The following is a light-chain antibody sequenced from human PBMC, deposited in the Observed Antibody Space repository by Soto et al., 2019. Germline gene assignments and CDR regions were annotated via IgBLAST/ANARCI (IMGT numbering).Light chain of an antibody. CDR2: EVS. J-gene: IGLJ1*01. Sequence: QSVLTQPASVSGSPGQSITISCTGTSSDVGGYNYVSWYQQHPGRAPKLMIYEVSNRPSGVSNRFSGSKSGNTASLTISGLQAEDEADYYCSSYTSSSTLPSVFGTGTKVTVL. CDR1: SSDVGGYNY. CDR3: SSYTSSSTLPSV. V-gene: IGLV2-14*01.